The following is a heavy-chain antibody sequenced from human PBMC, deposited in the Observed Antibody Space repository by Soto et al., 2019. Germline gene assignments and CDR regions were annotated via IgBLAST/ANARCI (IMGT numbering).Heavy chain of an antibody. J-gene: IGHJ6*02. Sequence: QVQLQESGPGLVKPSQTLSLTCTVSGGSISSGGYYWTWIRQHPGKGLEWIGYNYYSGITYYNPSLKSRVTLSLDTSKNQFPPKLSSVTAADTAVYYCARGSSIAGLYYGMDVWGQGTTVTVSS. V-gene: IGHV4-31*03. D-gene: IGHD6-6*01. CDR3: ARGSSIAGLYYGMDV. CDR1: GGSISSGGYY. CDR2: NYYSGIT.